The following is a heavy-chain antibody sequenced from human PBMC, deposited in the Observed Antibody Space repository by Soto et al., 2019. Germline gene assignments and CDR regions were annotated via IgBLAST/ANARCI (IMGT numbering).Heavy chain of an antibody. CDR3: ARSSVAAAGIEPFDY. V-gene: IGHV1-18*01. Sequence: GASVKVSCKASGYTFTSYGISWVRQAPGQGLEWMGWISAYNGNTNYAQKLQGRVTMTTDTSTSTAYMELRSLRSDGTAVYYCARSSVAAAGIEPFDYWGQGTLVTVSS. CDR2: ISAYNGNT. J-gene: IGHJ4*02. D-gene: IGHD6-13*01. CDR1: GYTFTSYG.